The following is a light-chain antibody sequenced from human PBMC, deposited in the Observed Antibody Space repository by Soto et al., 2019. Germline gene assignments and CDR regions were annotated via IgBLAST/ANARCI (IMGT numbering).Light chain of an antibody. Sequence: PGERATLSCRASQSVSSYLAWYQQKPGQAPRLLIYDASNRATGIPARFSGSGSGTDFILTISRLEPEDFAVYYCQQRSNWPSITFGQGTRLEIK. V-gene: IGKV3-11*01. J-gene: IGKJ5*01. CDR3: QQRSNWPSIT. CDR1: QSVSSY. CDR2: DAS.